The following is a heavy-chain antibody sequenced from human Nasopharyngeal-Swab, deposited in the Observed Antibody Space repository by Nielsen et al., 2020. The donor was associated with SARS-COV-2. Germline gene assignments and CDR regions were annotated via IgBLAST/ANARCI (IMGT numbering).Heavy chain of an antibody. D-gene: IGHD2-2*01. CDR2: IIPRRGAA. CDR1: GDAFNTYA. J-gene: IGHJ4*02. Sequence: SVKVSCKGSGDAFNTYAFSWVRQAPGQGLEWMGRIIPRRGAANYAQRFQGRVTISADKSTSTVYMELSGLTSEDSAVYYCARGWFVHGYVVPAASVGFDYWGQGTLVTVSS. V-gene: IGHV1-69*04. CDR3: ARGWFVHGYVVPAASVGFDY.